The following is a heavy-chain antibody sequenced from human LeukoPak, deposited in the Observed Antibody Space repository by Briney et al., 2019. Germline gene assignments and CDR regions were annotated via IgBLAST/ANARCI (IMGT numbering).Heavy chain of an antibody. CDR2: IIPILGIA. Sequence: GASVKVSCKASGGTFSSYAISWVRQAPGQGLEWMGRIIPILGIANYAQKFQGRVTITADKSTSTAYMELSSLRSEDTAVYYCARSADGGYLVLDYWGQGTLVTVSS. V-gene: IGHV1-69*04. J-gene: IGHJ4*02. CDR3: ARSADGGYLVLDY. CDR1: GGTFSSYA. D-gene: IGHD5-18*01.